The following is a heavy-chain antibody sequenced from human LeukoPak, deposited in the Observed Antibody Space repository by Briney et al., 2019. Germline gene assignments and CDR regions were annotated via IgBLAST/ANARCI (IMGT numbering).Heavy chain of an antibody. CDR2: ISTGGGTI. D-gene: IGHD5-12*01. CDR1: GFNFGDYY. CDR3: ARDDIVSQH. Sequence: GGSLRLSCAASGFNFGDYYMSWIRQAPGKGLEWISYISTGGGTIKYADSVKGRFTISRDNANNYLYLQMDSLRGEDTAVYFCARDDIVSQHWGQGTLVTVSS. V-gene: IGHV3-11*01. J-gene: IGHJ1*01.